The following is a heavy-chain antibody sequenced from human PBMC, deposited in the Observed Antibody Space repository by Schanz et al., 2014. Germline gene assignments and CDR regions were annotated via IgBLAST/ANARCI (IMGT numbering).Heavy chain of an antibody. CDR2: ISYDGSNE. Sequence: QVQLVESGGGVVQPGRSLRLSCAASGFTFSTYAMHWVRQAPGKGLEWVAIISYDGSNEYYADSVKGRFTISRDNSKNTLYLQMNSLRAEDTAVYYCATDRRDNYGSGTFYFEHGGQGTLVTVSS. CDR3: ATDRRDNYGSGTFYFEH. D-gene: IGHD3-10*01. CDR1: GFTFSTYA. V-gene: IGHV3-30*04. J-gene: IGHJ4*02.